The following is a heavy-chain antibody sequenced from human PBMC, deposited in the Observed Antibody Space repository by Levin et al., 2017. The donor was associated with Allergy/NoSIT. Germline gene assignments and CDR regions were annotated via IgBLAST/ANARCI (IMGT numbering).Heavy chain of an antibody. D-gene: IGHD3-3*01. CDR3: ARGNDFWSGYYFDY. V-gene: IGHV4-30-4*01. J-gene: IGHJ4*02. CDR2: IYHSGSS. Sequence: SETLSLTCTVSGGSISSGDYYWSWIRQPPGKGLEWIGYIYHSGSSYYNPSLKSRVTISVDKSKNQFSLKLRSVTAADTAVYYCARGNDFWSGYYFDYWGQGTLVTVSS. CDR1: GGSISSGDYY.